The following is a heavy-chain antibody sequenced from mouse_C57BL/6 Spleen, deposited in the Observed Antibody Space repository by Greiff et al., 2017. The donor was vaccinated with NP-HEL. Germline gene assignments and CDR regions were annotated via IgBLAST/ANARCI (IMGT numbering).Heavy chain of an antibody. CDR3: ARGDFTTVVPFDY. D-gene: IGHD1-1*01. CDR1: GYTFTSYW. Sequence: VQLQQPGAELVRPGSSVKLSCKASGYTFTSYWMDWVKQRPGQGLEWIGNIYPSDSETHYNQKFKDKATLTVDKSSSTAYMQLSSLTSEDSAVYYCARGDFTTVVPFDYWGQGTTLTVSS. V-gene: IGHV1-61*01. CDR2: IYPSDSET. J-gene: IGHJ2*01.